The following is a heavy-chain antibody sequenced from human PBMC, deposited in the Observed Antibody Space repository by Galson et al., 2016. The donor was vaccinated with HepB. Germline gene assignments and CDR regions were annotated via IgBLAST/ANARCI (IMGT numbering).Heavy chain of an antibody. J-gene: IGHJ5*02. D-gene: IGHD4-17*01. Sequence: SLRLSCAASGFRFSDCYMSWIRQAPGKGLEWVSYINSISSHIFYADSVKGRFTVSRDNARAAVYLDMSGLRADDPAVYYCTGGLVRNGDHVSWGQGTLVTVSS. CDR2: INSISSHI. CDR1: GFRFSDCY. V-gene: IGHV3-11*01. CDR3: TGGLVRNGDHVS.